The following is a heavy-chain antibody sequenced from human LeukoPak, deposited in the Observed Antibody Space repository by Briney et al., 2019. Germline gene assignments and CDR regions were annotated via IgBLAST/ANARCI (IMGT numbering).Heavy chain of an antibody. D-gene: IGHD3-10*01. J-gene: IGHJ4*02. CDR1: GGSISSSSYY. Sequence: SETLSLTCTVSGGSISSSSYYWGWIRQPPGKGLEWIGSIYYSGSTYYNPSLKSRVTISVDTSKDQFSLKLSSVTAADTAVYYCITMVRGVTYTFDYWGQGTLVTVSS. CDR2: IYYSGST. V-gene: IGHV4-39*01. CDR3: ITMVRGVTYTFDY.